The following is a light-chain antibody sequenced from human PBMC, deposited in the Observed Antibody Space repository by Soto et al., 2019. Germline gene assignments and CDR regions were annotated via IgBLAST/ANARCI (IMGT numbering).Light chain of an antibody. V-gene: IGKV3-20*01. Sequence: EVVLAQSPGTLSLSPGERATLSCRASQSVSSSQLAWFQQKPGQAPRLLIYAASWRAAGIPDRFRGSGSGTDFTLTISRLEPADFAVYYCQQYASAPHTFGGGTKVEIK. CDR1: QSVSSSQ. CDR3: QQYASAPHT. CDR2: AAS. J-gene: IGKJ4*01.